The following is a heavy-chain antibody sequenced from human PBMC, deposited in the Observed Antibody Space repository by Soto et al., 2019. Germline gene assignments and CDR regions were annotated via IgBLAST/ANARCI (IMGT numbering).Heavy chain of an antibody. D-gene: IGHD3-3*01. Sequence: GASVKVSCKASGGTFSSYAISWVRQAPGQGLEWMGGIIPIFGTANYAQKFQGRVTITADESTSTAYMELSSLRSEDTAVYYCARQDYDFWSGYYTGMVYWGQGTLVTVS. CDR2: IIPIFGTA. CDR1: GGTFSSYA. J-gene: IGHJ4*02. CDR3: ARQDYDFWSGYYTGMVY. V-gene: IGHV1-69*13.